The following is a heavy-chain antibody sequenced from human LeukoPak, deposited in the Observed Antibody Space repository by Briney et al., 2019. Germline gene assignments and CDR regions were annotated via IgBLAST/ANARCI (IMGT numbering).Heavy chain of an antibody. Sequence: SETLSLTCAVYGGSFSGYYWSWIRQPPGKGLEWTGEINHSGSTNYNPSLKSRVTISVDTSKNQFSLKLSSVTAADTAVYYCASEEDWGQGTLVTVSS. J-gene: IGHJ4*02. CDR2: INHSGST. V-gene: IGHV4-34*01. CDR3: ASEED. CDR1: GGSFSGYY.